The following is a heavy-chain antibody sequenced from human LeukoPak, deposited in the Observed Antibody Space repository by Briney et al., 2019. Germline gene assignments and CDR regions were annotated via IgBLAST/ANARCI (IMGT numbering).Heavy chain of an antibody. J-gene: IGHJ3*02. CDR3: AKDRAPPKHAFDI. CDR1: GFSFTSYG. V-gene: IGHV3-23*01. CDR2: VSRSGDTT. Sequence: GGSLRLSCAASGFSFTSYGMNWVRQAPGKGLEWVSGVSRSGDTTYYADSVKGRFTISRDNSKHTLYLQMNSLRAEDTAIYYCAKDRAPPKHAFDIWGQGTVVTVSS.